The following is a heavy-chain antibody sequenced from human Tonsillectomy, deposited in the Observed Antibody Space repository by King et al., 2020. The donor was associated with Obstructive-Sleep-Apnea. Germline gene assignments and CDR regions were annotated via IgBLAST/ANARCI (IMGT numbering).Heavy chain of an antibody. J-gene: IGHJ4*02. D-gene: IGHD3-10*01. CDR3: AKEGGGSGIYWVDS. V-gene: IGHV3-23*04. Sequence: VQLVESGGGMVQPGGSLRLSCLASGFTFSNYAISWVRQAPGKGLEWVSAINTRGTTFYAGPVRGRFTISRDNSKYTVNLQVNSLRDEDTALYFCAKEGGGSGIYWVDSWGQGTLVTVSS. CDR2: INTRGTT. CDR1: GFTFSNYA.